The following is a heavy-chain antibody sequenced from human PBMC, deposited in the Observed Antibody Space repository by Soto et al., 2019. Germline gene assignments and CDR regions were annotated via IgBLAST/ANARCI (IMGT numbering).Heavy chain of an antibody. J-gene: IGHJ4*02. CDR2: IYYSGST. Sequence: QVQLQESGPGLVKPSQTLSLTCTVSGGSISSGGYYWSWIRQHPGKGLEWIGYIYYSGSTYYNPSLKSRVTISVDTSKNQFALKLSSVTAADTAVYYCARGQYGDYVPDYWGQGTLVTVSS. D-gene: IGHD4-17*01. CDR3: ARGQYGDYVPDY. V-gene: IGHV4-31*03. CDR1: GGSISSGGYY.